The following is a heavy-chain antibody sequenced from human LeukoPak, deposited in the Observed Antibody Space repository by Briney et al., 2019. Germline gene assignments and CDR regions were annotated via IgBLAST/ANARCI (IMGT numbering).Heavy chain of an antibody. CDR2: IYYSGST. CDR1: GGSFSGYY. CDR3: ARLWGQQLVVDY. Sequence: SETLSLTCAVYGGSFSGYYWSWIRQPPGKGLEWIGYIYYSGSTNYNPSPKSRVTISVDTSKNQFSLKLSSVTAADTAVYYCARLWGQQLVVDYWGQGTLVTVSS. D-gene: IGHD6-13*01. V-gene: IGHV4-59*08. J-gene: IGHJ4*02.